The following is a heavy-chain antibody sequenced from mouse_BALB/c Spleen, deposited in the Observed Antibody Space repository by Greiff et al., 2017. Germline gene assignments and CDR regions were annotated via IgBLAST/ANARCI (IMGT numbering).Heavy chain of an antibody. Sequence: EVQVVESGGGLVKPGGSLKLSCAASGFTFSSYAMSWVRQSPEKRLEWVAEISSGGSYTYYPDTVTGRFTISRDNAKNTLYLEMSSLRSEDTAMYYCASYYRSWFAYWGQGTLVTVSA. J-gene: IGHJ3*01. D-gene: IGHD2-14*01. V-gene: IGHV5-9-4*01. CDR1: GFTFSSYA. CDR2: ISSGGSYT. CDR3: ASYYRSWFAY.